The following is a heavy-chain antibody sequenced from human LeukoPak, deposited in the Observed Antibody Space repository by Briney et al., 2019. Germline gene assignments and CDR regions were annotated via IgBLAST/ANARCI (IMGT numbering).Heavy chain of an antibody. CDR3: AVEAAAGPTDFDY. CDR1: GFTFSSYA. Sequence: PGGSLRLSCAASGFTFSSYAIHWVRQAPGKGLEWVAVISYDGSNKYYADSVKGRFTISRDNSKNTLYLQMNSLRAEDTAVYYCAVEAAAGPTDFDYWGQGTLVTVSS. D-gene: IGHD6-13*01. CDR2: ISYDGSNK. V-gene: IGHV3-30*04. J-gene: IGHJ4*02.